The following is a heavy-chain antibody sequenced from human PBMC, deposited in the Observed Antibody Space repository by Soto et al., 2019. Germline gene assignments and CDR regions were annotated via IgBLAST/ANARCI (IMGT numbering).Heavy chain of an antibody. V-gene: IGHV4-4*07. D-gene: IGHD2-21*01. CDR2: IDTSGTT. J-gene: IGHJ6*04. CDR3: ARGPRSYGYSHGMDV. Sequence: PSETLSLTCTVSGGSISSYYCSWIRQSAGKGLEWIGRIDTSGTTNYNPSLRSRVTMSVDASKNQFSLNLSSVTAADTAVYFCARGPRSYGYSHGMDVCG. CDR1: GGSISSYY.